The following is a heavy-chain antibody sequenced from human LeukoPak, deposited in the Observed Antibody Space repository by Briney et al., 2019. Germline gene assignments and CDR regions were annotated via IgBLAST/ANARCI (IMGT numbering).Heavy chain of an antibody. CDR1: GFTFSSHS. J-gene: IGHJ4*02. Sequence: GGSLRLSCAASGFTFSSHSMNWLRRAPGKGLEWVSYIISSGSTRNYADSVEGRFTISRDNAKNSLYLQMDDLRDEDTAVYYCARGRPYYFDYWGQGALVTVSS. CDR2: IISSGSTR. V-gene: IGHV3-48*02. CDR3: ARGRPYYFDY.